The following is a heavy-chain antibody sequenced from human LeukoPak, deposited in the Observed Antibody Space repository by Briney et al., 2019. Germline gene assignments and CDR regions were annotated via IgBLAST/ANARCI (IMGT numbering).Heavy chain of an antibody. CDR1: GFTLRWFS. J-gene: IGHJ4*02. V-gene: IGHV3-21*04. D-gene: IGHD4-23*01. CDR2: ISSSSSYI. Sequence: GSLRLFCGSFGFTLRWFSMDWVRPASGKGLEWVSIISSSSSYIYYADSVKGRFTISRDNSKNTLYLQMNSLRAEDTAVYYCARAPSQVVGWELNFDYWGQGTLVTVSS. CDR3: ARAPSQVVGWELNFDY.